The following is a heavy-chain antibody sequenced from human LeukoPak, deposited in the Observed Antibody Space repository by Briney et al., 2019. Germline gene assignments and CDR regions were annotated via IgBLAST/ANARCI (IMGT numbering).Heavy chain of an antibody. CDR1: GFTFSSYS. CDR3: AKPGAKIVVTKGYFDY. D-gene: IGHD3-22*01. V-gene: IGHV3-21*01. Sequence: PGGSLRLSCAASGFTFSSYSMTWVRQAPGKGLEWVSSISSSSSYIYYADSVKGRFTISRDNSKNTLYLQMNSLRAEDTAVYYCAKPGAKIVVTKGYFDYWGQGTLVTVSS. CDR2: ISSSSSYI. J-gene: IGHJ4*02.